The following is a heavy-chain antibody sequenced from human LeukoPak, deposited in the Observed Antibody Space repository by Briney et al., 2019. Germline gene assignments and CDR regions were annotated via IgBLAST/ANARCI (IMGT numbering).Heavy chain of an antibody. J-gene: IGHJ6*03. Sequence: PGGSLRLSCAASGFTFSIYWMSWVRQAPGKGLEWVANIKQDGSEKYYVDSVKGRFTISRDNAKNSLYLQMSSLRAEDTAVYYCAKGYGWEASYYYYYMDVWGKGTTVTISS. D-gene: IGHD1-26*01. CDR2: IKQDGSEK. V-gene: IGHV3-7*01. CDR3: AKGYGWEASYYYYYMDV. CDR1: GFTFSIYW.